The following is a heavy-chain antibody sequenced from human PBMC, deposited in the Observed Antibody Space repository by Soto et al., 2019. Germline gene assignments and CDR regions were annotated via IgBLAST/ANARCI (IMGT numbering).Heavy chain of an antibody. Sequence: PSQTLSLTCAISGDSVSSNSAAWNWIRQSPSRGLEWLGRTYYRSKWYNDYAVSVKSRITINPDTSKNQFSLQLNSVTPEDTAVYYSAGEESGSWGGYYCCNYIDVCRQGSTVSVSS. J-gene: IGHJ6*03. CDR1: GDSVSSNSAA. V-gene: IGHV6-1*01. D-gene: IGHD3-16*01. CDR3: AGEESGSWGGYYCCNYIDV. CDR2: TYYRSKWYN.